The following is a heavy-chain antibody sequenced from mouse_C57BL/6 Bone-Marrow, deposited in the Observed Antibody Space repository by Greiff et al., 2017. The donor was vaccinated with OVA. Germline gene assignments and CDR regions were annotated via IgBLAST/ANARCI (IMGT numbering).Heavy chain of an antibody. CDR1: GYTFTSYW. D-gene: IGHD4-1*01. Sequence: VQLQQSGAELVKPGASVKLSCKASGYTFTSYWMHWVKQRPGQGLEWIGMIHPNSGSTNYNEKFKSKATLTVDKSSSTAYMQLSSLTSEDSAVYYCARRGNWESYAMDYWGQGTSVTVSS. J-gene: IGHJ4*01. V-gene: IGHV1-64*01. CDR3: ARRGNWESYAMDY. CDR2: IHPNSGST.